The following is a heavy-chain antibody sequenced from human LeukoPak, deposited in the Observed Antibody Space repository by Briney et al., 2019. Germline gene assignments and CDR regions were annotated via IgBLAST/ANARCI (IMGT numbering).Heavy chain of an antibody. J-gene: IGHJ4*02. CDR3: ATYYGSGSPGDY. D-gene: IGHD3-10*01. V-gene: IGHV3-7*01. CDR2: IKKDGSEQ. Sequence: GGSLRLSCVASGFSFSDHWMNWFRQAPGKGLEWVATIKKDGSEQYYVDSMKGRLTISRDNAKNSVYLQIHNLRAEDTAVYYCATYYGSGSPGDYWGQGTLVTVSS. CDR1: GFSFSDHW.